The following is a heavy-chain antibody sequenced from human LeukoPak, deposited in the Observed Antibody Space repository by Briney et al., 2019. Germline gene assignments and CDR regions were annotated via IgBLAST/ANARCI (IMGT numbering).Heavy chain of an antibody. CDR1: GGSISSGGYY. Sequence: SETLSLTCTVSGGSISSGGYYWSWIRQPPGKGLEWIGYIYHSGSTYYNPSLKSRVTISVDRSKNQLSLKLSSVTAADTAVYYCARTYSSSSPVPDYWGQGTLVTVSS. D-gene: IGHD6-13*01. CDR3: ARTYSSSSPVPDY. CDR2: IYHSGST. V-gene: IGHV4-30-2*01. J-gene: IGHJ4*02.